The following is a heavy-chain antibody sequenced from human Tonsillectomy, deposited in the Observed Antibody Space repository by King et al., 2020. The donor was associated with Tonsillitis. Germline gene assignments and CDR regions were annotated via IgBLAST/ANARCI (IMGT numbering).Heavy chain of an antibody. Sequence: VQLQESGPGLVKPSETLSLTCTVSGGSISSYYWSWIRQPPGKGLEWIGYIYYSGSTNYNPSLKSRGTISVDTSKNQFSLKLSSVTAADTAVYYCARYGEFAFDIWGQGTMVTVSS. CDR2: IYYSGST. CDR1: GGSISSYY. CDR3: ARYGEFAFDI. V-gene: IGHV4-59*01. J-gene: IGHJ3*02. D-gene: IGHD3-10*01.